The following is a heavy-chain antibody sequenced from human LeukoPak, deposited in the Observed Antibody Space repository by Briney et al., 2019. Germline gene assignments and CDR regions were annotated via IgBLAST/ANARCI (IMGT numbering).Heavy chain of an antibody. CDR2: ISGGGGIR. D-gene: IGHD2-21*01. J-gene: IGHJ4*02. CDR3: AKDFRIGYSAHFDY. CDR1: GFTFSSCA. V-gene: IGHV3-23*01. Sequence: GGSLRLSCAASGFTFSSCAISWVRQGPGKGLEWVSEISGGGGIRYYADSVKGRFTLSRDNSKNTLYLQMDSLRGEDTAVYYCAKDFRIGYSAHFDYWGQGALVTVSS.